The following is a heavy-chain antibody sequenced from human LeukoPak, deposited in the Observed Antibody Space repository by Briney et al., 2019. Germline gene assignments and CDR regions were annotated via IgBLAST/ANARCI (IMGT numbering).Heavy chain of an antibody. Sequence: GGSLRLSCAASGFTFSVYSMNWVRQAPGKGLEWVSSISSSGAYIYYADSVKGRFTISRDNTKKSLYLQMNSLRAEDTAVYYCARLRECYDSSAYYSEGYYFDYWGQGTLVTVSS. CDR3: ARLRECYDSSAYYSEGYYFDY. D-gene: IGHD3-22*01. V-gene: IGHV3-21*01. J-gene: IGHJ4*02. CDR2: ISSSGAYI. CDR1: GFTFSVYS.